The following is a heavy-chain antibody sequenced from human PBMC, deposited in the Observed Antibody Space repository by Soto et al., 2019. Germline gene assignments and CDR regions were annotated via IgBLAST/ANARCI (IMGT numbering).Heavy chain of an antibody. J-gene: IGHJ4*02. Sequence: ASVKVSCKASGYTFTGYYMHWVRQAPGQGLEWMGWINPNSGVTNYAQKFQGWVTMTRDTSISTAYMELSRLRSDDTAVYYCARDREGITGTIDYWGQGTLVTVSS. CDR3: ARDREGITGTIDY. D-gene: IGHD1-20*01. CDR2: INPNSGVT. CDR1: GYTFTGYY. V-gene: IGHV1-2*04.